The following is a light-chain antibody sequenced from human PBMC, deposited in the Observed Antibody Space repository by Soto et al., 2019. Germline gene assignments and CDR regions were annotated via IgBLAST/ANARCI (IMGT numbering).Light chain of an antibody. CDR3: MQTLQTPRA. Sequence: DIVMTQSPLSLPVTHGEPASISCRSSQSLLHSSGHNFLDWYLQKPGQSPQLLIYLGSNRASGVPDRFSGSGSGTDFTLKISRVEAEDVGVYYCMQTLQTPRAFGQGTKLEIK. CDR2: LGS. J-gene: IGKJ2*01. V-gene: IGKV2-28*01. CDR1: QSLLHSSGHNF.